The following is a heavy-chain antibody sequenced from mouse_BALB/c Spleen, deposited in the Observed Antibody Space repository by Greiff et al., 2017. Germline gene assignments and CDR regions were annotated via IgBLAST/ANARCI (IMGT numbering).Heavy chain of an antibody. D-gene: IGHD1-1*01. V-gene: IGHV7-3*02. CDR3: ARDTITTVVGDAMDY. CDR1: GFTFTDYY. J-gene: IGHJ4*01. Sequence: EGQGVESGGGLVQPGGSLRLSCATSGFTFTDYYMSWVRQPPGKALEWLGFIRNKANGYTTEYSASVKGRFTISRDNSQSILYLQMNTLRAEDSATYYCARDTITTVVGDAMDYWGQGTSVTVSS. CDR2: IRNKANGYTT.